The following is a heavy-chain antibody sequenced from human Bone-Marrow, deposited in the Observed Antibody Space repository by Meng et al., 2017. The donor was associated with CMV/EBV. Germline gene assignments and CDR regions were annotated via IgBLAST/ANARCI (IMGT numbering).Heavy chain of an antibody. CDR3: ARGNGRGYDFWSGYDYYYYYGMDV. V-gene: IGHV1-8*01. CDR2: MNPNSGNT. D-gene: IGHD3-3*01. Sequence: ASVKVSCKASGYTFTTYDINWVRQAPGQGLEWMGWMNPNSGNTGYAQKFQGRVTFTRVPSITTAYMELSSLRSEDTAVYYCARGNGRGYDFWSGYDYYYYYGMDVWGQGTTVTGSS. J-gene: IGHJ6*02. CDR1: GYTFTTYD.